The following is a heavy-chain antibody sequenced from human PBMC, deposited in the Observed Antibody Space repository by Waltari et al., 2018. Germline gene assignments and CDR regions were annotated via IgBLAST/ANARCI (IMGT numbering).Heavy chain of an antibody. V-gene: IGHV5-10-1*03. CDR1: GYSFTSRW. J-gene: IGHJ6*02. CDR3: ARGTFYYYYGVDV. D-gene: IGHD3-16*01. CDR2: IDPSDSST. Sequence: EVQLVQSGAELKKPGESLKISCHGSGYSFTSRWITWVRPMPGKGLEWMGRIDPSDSSTGYSPSFQGNVTISADKSISTAYLQWSSLEASDTAIYYCARGTFYYYYGVDVWGLGTTVTVSS.